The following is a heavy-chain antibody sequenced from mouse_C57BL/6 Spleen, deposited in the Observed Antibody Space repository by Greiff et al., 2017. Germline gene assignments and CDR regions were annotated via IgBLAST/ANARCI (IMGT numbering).Heavy chain of an antibody. Sequence: VQLQQSGAELARPGASVKMSCKASGYTFTSYTMHWVQQRPGQGLEWIGYINPSSGYTKYNQKFKDKATLTADKSSSTAYMQLSSLTSEDSAVYYCAQTAQAPYFDDWGQGTTLTVSS. V-gene: IGHV1-4*01. CDR2: INPSSGYT. D-gene: IGHD3-2*02. CDR3: AQTAQAPYFDD. J-gene: IGHJ2*01. CDR1: GYTFTSYT.